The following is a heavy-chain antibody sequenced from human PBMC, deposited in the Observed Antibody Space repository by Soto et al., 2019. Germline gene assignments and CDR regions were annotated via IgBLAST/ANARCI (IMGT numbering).Heavy chain of an antibody. J-gene: IGHJ6*02. CDR2: INPNSGGT. V-gene: IGHV1-2*04. Sequence: ASVKVSCKASGYTFTGYYMHWVRQAPGQGLEWMGWINPNSGGTNYAQKFQGWVTMTRDTSISTAYMELSRLRSDDTAVYYCARSLSQLWLRERLLVYFGMDVWGQGTTVTVSS. CDR3: ARSLSQLWLRERLLVYFGMDV. CDR1: GYTFTGYY. D-gene: IGHD5-18*01.